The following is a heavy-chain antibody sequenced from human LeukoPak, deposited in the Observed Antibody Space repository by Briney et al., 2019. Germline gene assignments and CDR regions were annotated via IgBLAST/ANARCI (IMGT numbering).Heavy chain of an antibody. D-gene: IGHD3-10*01. Sequence: PSETLSLTCAVYGGSFSGYYWSWIRQPPGKGLEWIGEINHSGSTNYNPSLKSRVTISVDTSKNRFSLKLSSVTAADTAVYYCARGPGLFDYWGQGTLVTVSS. CDR3: ARGPGLFDY. J-gene: IGHJ4*02. CDR2: INHSGST. V-gene: IGHV4-34*01. CDR1: GGSFSGYY.